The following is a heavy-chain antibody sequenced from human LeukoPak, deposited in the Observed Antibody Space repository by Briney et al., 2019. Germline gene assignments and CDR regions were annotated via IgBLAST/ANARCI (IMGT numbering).Heavy chain of an antibody. CDR1: GYTFTGYY. J-gene: IGHJ4*02. Sequence: ASVKVSCKASGYTFTGYYMHWVRQAPGQGLEWMGRINPNSGGTNYAQKFQCRVTMTRDTSISTAYMELSRLRSDDTAVYYCAISFPARDSSGYYDPYYFDYWGQGTLVTVSS. D-gene: IGHD3-22*01. V-gene: IGHV1-2*06. CDR3: AISFPARDSSGYYDPYYFDY. CDR2: INPNSGGT.